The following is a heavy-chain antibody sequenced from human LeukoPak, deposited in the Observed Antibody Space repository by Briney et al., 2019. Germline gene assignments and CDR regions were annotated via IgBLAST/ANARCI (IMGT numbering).Heavy chain of an antibody. J-gene: IGHJ6*02. Sequence: SETLSLTCTVSGGSISSGSYYWSWIRQPAGKGLEWIVRIYTSGSTNYNPSLKSRVTISVDTSKNQFSLKLSSVTAADTAVYYCASGIAAAGDYYYGMDVWGQRTTVTVSS. CDR2: IYTSGST. CDR3: ASGIAAAGDYYYGMDV. D-gene: IGHD6-13*01. CDR1: GGSISSGSYY. V-gene: IGHV4-61*02.